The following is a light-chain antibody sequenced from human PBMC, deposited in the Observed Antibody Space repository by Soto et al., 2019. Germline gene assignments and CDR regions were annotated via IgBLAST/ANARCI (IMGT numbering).Light chain of an antibody. CDR3: QQYHNGPPQYT. J-gene: IGKJ2*01. V-gene: IGKV3-15*01. CDR2: GAS. CDR1: QSVASN. Sequence: EIVMTQSPASLSVSPGDGATLSCWASQSVASNVAWYQQKPGQGPRLLIHGASNRAAGVPARFSGSGSGTDFTLTIRSLQSEDFAVYYSQQYHNGPPQYTIGQGTKLQIK.